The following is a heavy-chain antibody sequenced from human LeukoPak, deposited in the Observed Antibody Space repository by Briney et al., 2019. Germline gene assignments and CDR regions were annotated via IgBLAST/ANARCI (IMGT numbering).Heavy chain of an antibody. Sequence: ASVKVSCKASGYTFTGYYMHWVRQAPGQGLEWMGWINPNSGGTNYAQKFQGRVTMTRDTSISTAYMELSRLRSDDTAVYYCARRPYSSGWYGWFDPWGQGTLVTVSS. D-gene: IGHD6-19*01. CDR1: GYTFTGYY. J-gene: IGHJ5*02. CDR2: INPNSGGT. CDR3: ARRPYSSGWYGWFDP. V-gene: IGHV1-2*02.